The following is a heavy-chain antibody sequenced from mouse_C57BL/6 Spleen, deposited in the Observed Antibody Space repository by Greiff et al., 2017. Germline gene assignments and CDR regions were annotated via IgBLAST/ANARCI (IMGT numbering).Heavy chain of an antibody. D-gene: IGHD1-1*01. CDR1: GFSFNTYA. J-gene: IGHJ3*01. V-gene: IGHV10-1*01. CDR2: IRSKSNNYAT. CDR3: VRPYYYGSSSGFAY. Sequence: EVKLLESGGGLVQPKGSLNLSCAASGFSFNTYAMNWVRQAPGKGLEWVARIRSKSNNYATYYADSVKDRFTISRDDSESMLYLQMNNLKTEDTAMYYCVRPYYYGSSSGFAYWGQGTLVTVSA.